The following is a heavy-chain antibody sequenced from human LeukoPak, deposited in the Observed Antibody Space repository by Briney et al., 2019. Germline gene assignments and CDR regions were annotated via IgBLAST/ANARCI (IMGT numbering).Heavy chain of an antibody. Sequence: PGGSLRLSCAASGFTITSYAMHWVRQAPGKGLERVAVISYHGSSQYYGDSVKGRFTISRDTLKNTLYLQMFSLRPEDTAIYYCARAGPNDHRFDYWGQGTLVTVSS. CDR2: ISYHGSSQ. D-gene: IGHD1-1*01. V-gene: IGHV3-30-3*01. J-gene: IGHJ4*02. CDR1: GFTITSYA. CDR3: ARAGPNDHRFDY.